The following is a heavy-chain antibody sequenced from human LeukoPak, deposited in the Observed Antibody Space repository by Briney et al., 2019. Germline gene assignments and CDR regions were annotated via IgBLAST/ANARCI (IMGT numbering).Heavy chain of an antibody. CDR3: AATRGRYDSSGYLTDAFDI. Sequence: SVKVSCKASGYTFTSYGISWVRQAPGQGLEWMGGIIPIFGTANYAQKFQGRVTITTDESTSTAYMELSGLRSEDTAVYYCAATRGRYDSSGYLTDAFDIWGQGTMVTVSS. CDR1: GYTFTSYG. V-gene: IGHV1-69*05. CDR2: IIPIFGTA. D-gene: IGHD3-22*01. J-gene: IGHJ3*02.